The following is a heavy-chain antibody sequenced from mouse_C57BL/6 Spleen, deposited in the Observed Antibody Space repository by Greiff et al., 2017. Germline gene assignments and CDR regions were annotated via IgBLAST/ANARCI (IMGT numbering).Heavy chain of an antibody. V-gene: IGHV1-81*01. Sequence: QVHVKQSGAELARPGASVKLSCKASGYTFTSYGISWVKQRTGQGLEWIGEIYPRSGNPYYNEKFKGKATLSADKSSSTAYMELRSLTSEDSAVYFGARDEDGPFAYWGQGTLVTVSA. CDR2: IYPRSGNP. J-gene: IGHJ3*01. CDR3: ARDEDGPFAY. D-gene: IGHD2-3*01. CDR1: GYTFTSYG.